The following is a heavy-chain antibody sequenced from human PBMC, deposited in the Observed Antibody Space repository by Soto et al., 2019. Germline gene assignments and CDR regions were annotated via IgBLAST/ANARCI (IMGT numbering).Heavy chain of an antibody. CDR1: GDSVISDHYY. Sequence: QLQLQESGPGLVKPSETLSLSCTVSGDSVISDHYYWAWVRQPPGKGLEWIDNVNYRGNSYQNPSLKSRVTITDDTSTNQVSLKLTSVTAADTSVYYCARQGGNKFDYWGQGTLGTVSS. CDR3: ARQGGNKFDY. CDR2: VNYRGNS. J-gene: IGHJ4*02. V-gene: IGHV4-39*01. D-gene: IGHD3-16*01.